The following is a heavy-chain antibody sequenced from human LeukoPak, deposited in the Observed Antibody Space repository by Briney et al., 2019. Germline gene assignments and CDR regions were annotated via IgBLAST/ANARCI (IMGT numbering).Heavy chain of an antibody. V-gene: IGHV4-59*01. J-gene: IGHJ3*02. CDR3: AREYNYYDSSGWDAFEI. CDR1: GASIRSYY. Sequence: SETLSLTCTVSGASIRSYYWNWIRQPPGKGLEWIGYIYYSGSTNYNPSLTGRVTISVDTSKNQFSLKLSSVTAADTSVYYCAREYNYYDSSGWDAFEIWGQGTMVTVSS. CDR2: IYYSGST. D-gene: IGHD3-22*01.